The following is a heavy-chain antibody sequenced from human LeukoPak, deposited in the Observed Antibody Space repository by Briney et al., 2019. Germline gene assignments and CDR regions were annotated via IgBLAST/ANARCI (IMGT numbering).Heavy chain of an antibody. J-gene: IGHJ4*02. D-gene: IGHD4-17*01. CDR2: ISSGSSAI. V-gene: IGHV3-21*01. CDR1: GFTFGSYG. Sequence: GGSLRLSCEASGFTFGSYGMSWVRQAPGKGLEWISIISSGSSAIFSADALKGRFTISRDDAKNLLYLDMNSLRAEDTAVYYCARGHTAVTRHFDFWGQGTLVTVSS. CDR3: ARGHTAVTRHFDF.